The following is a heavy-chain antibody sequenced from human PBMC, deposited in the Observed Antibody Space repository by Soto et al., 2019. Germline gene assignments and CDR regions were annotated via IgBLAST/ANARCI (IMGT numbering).Heavy chain of an antibody. CDR3: ANFEGHPLEYWYLDF. CDR2: IHGGGGAT. J-gene: IGHJ2*01. Sequence: EVQLLESGGGLVQPGGSLRLSCAASGFTFSAYAMGWVRQAPGKGLEWVSTIHGGGGATHYADSVKGRFTISRDDSKNTRYAKITGWRAENTAVYSGANFEGHPLEYWYLDFWGRGTLVTVSS. D-gene: IGHD1-1*01. V-gene: IGHV3-23*01. CDR1: GFTFSAYA.